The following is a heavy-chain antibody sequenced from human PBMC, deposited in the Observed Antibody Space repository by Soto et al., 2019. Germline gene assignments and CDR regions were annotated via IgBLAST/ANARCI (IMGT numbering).Heavy chain of an antibody. Sequence: QVQLVASGGGVVQPGRSLRLSCAASGFTFSSYAMHWVRQAPGKRLEWVAVISYDGSNKYYADSVKGRFTISRDNSKNTLYLQMNSLRAEDTAVYYCARDGDSSGYYSPFDSWGQGTLVTVAS. J-gene: IGHJ4*02. D-gene: IGHD3-22*01. CDR2: ISYDGSNK. V-gene: IGHV3-30-3*01. CDR1: GFTFSSYA. CDR3: ARDGDSSGYYSPFDS.